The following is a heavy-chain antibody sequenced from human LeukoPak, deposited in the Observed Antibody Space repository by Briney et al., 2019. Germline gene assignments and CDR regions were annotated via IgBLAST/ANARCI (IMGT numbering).Heavy chain of an antibody. Sequence: GGSLRLSCAASGFTFSSYWMSWVRQAPGKGLEWVANIKQDGSEKYYVDSVKGRFTISRDNAKNSLYLQMNSLRAEDTAVYYCARKGLFGGRVSWFDPWGRGTLVTVSS. CDR3: ARKGLFGGRVSWFDP. J-gene: IGHJ5*02. CDR1: GFTFSSYW. D-gene: IGHD3-3*01. CDR2: IKQDGSEK. V-gene: IGHV3-7*01.